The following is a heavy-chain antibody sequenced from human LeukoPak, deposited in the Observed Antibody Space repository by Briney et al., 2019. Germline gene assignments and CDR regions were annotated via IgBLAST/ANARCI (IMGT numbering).Heavy chain of an antibody. Sequence: GESLKICCKGSGYSLTTYWIGWVRQMPGKGLEWMGIIYPGDSDTRYSPSFQGQVTISADKSISTAYLQWSSLKASDTAMYYCARTVGATYHFDYWGPGNLCTVSS. V-gene: IGHV5-51*03. D-gene: IGHD1-26*01. CDR1: GYSLTTYW. J-gene: IGHJ4*01. CDR2: IYPGDSDT. CDR3: ARTVGATYHFDY.